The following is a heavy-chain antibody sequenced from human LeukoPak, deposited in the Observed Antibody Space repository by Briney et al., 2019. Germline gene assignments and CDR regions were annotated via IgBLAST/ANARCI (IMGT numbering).Heavy chain of an antibody. V-gene: IGHV1-2*02. CDR2: MSPNSGGT. CDR1: GYTFTDYY. D-gene: IGHD3-10*01. Sequence: ASVKVSCKASGYTFTDYYIHWVRQAPGQGLEWMGWMSPNSGGTSYAQKFQGRVTMTRDTSISTAYMELSRLTSDDTAVYYCARDHYYYGSGSYYNWFDPWGQGTLVTVSS. J-gene: IGHJ5*02. CDR3: ARDHYYYGSGSYYNWFDP.